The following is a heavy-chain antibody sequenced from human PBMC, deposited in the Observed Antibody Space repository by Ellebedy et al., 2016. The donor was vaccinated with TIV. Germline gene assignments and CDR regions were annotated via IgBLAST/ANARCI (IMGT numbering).Heavy chain of an antibody. CDR1: GGSISSSNW. Sequence: MPSETLSLTCAVSGGSISSSNWWSWVRQPPGKGLEWIGEIYHSGSTNYNPSLKSRVTISVDTSKNQFSLKLSSVTAADTAVYYCARHQVEGYYGMDVWGQGTTVTVSS. CDR3: ARHQVEGYYGMDV. CDR2: IYHSGST. V-gene: IGHV4-4*02. J-gene: IGHJ6*02. D-gene: IGHD1-1*01.